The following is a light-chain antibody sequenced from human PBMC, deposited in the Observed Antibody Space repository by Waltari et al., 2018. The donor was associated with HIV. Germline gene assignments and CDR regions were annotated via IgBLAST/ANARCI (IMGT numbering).Light chain of an antibody. CDR2: WAS. J-gene: IGKJ2*03. V-gene: IGKV4-1*01. CDR3: QQYYDVQS. Sequence: IVMTQSPDSLAVSLGERATMNCKSSLSVLSPSNNKNYLAWYQQKPGQPPKLLIYWASTRESGVPWRFRCSGSGTDFTLTIDTMEAEDAALYYCQQYYDVQSFGQGTNVEIK. CDR1: LSVLSPSNNKNY.